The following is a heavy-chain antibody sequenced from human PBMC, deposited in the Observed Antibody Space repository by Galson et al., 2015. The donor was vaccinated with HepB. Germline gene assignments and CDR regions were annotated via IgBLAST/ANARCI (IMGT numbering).Heavy chain of an antibody. Sequence: SCKASGYTFTSYGISWVRQAPGQGLEWMGWISAYNGNTNYAQKLQGRVTMTTDTSTSTAYMELRSLRSDDTAVYYCARDHPVKVVAAPYYYYYGMDVWGQGTTVTVSS. V-gene: IGHV1-18*04. CDR3: ARDHPVKVVAAPYYYYYGMDV. J-gene: IGHJ6*02. D-gene: IGHD2-15*01. CDR1: GYTFTSYG. CDR2: ISAYNGNT.